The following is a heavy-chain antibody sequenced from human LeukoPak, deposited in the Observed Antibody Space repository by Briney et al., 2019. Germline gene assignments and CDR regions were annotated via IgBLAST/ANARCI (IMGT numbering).Heavy chain of an antibody. CDR2: VIPAFNKA. Sequence: ASVKVSCKASGGSFSTYTFSWVRQAPGQGLEWMGHVIPAFNKANYAQRFRDRLTITADESTGTAYLELSSQRSEDTAVYYCASSGLHARWFDPWGQGTLVTVSS. CDR3: ASSGLHARWFDP. D-gene: IGHD1-14*01. CDR1: GGSFSTYT. J-gene: IGHJ5*02. V-gene: IGHV1-69*13.